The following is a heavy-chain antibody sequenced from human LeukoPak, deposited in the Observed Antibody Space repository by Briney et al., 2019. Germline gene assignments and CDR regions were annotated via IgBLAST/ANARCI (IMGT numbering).Heavy chain of an antibody. CDR1: GFTFSIYE. D-gene: IGHD1-26*01. J-gene: IGHJ4*02. CDR3: ASDPRIVGATTDY. Sequence: GGSLRLSCAASGFTFSIYEMNWVRQAPGKGLEWVSYISSSSSTIYYADSVKGRFTISRDNAKNSLYLQMNSLRAEDTAVYFCASDPRIVGATTDYWGQGTLVTVSS. CDR2: ISSSSSTI. V-gene: IGHV3-48*01.